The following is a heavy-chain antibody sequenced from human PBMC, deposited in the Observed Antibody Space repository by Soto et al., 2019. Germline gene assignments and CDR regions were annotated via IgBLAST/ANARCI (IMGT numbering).Heavy chain of an antibody. Sequence: QVQLVQSGAEVMKPGSSVKVSCKASGGTFSSYAISWVRQAPGQGLEWMGGIIPIFGTANYAQKFQGRVTITADESTTTAYMELSSLRSEDTAVYYCALGYCSSTSCLYPYGMDVWGQGTTVTVSS. J-gene: IGHJ6*02. D-gene: IGHD2-2*01. CDR2: IIPIFGTA. CDR3: ALGYCSSTSCLYPYGMDV. V-gene: IGHV1-69*01. CDR1: GGTFSSYA.